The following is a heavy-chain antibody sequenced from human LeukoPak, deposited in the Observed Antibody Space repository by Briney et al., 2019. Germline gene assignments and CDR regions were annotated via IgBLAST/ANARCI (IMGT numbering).Heavy chain of an antibody. J-gene: IGHJ4*02. V-gene: IGHV3-33*01. CDR1: GFTFSSYR. D-gene: IGHD3-22*01. CDR3: ARKHSSGYYPDY. Sequence: PGRALRLSCSGTGFTFSSYRMHWVRHAPGTGLEGVADIWYDGSNKYYADSVKRGFTISRDNSKNTLYLQMNSMRAEDTAVYYCARKHSSGYYPDYWGQGTLVTVSS. CDR2: IWYDGSNK.